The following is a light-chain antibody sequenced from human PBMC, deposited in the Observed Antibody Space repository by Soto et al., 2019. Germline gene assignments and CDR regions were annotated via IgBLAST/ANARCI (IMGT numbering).Light chain of an antibody. CDR3: QQHRDWPLT. CDR2: DAS. CDR1: QSVSSY. V-gene: IGKV3-11*01. Sequence: EIVLTQSPATLSLSPGERATLSCRASQSVSSYLAWYQQKPGQAPRLLISDASNRATGIPARFSGSGSGTDFTRTVSSLEPEDFAVYYCQQHRDWPLTFGGGTKVEI. J-gene: IGKJ4*01.